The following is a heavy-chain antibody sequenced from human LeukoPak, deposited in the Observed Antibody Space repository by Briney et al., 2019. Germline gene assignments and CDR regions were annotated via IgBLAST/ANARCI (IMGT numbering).Heavy chain of an antibody. Sequence: GGTLRLSCAASGFTFSSYGMSWVRQAPGKGLEWVSAISGSGGSTYYADSVKGRFTISRDNSKNTLYLQMHSLRAEDTAVYYCARPHSDYGGIDYWGQGTLVTVSS. CDR2: ISGSGGST. D-gene: IGHD4-17*01. J-gene: IGHJ4*02. CDR3: ARPHSDYGGIDY. V-gene: IGHV3-23*01. CDR1: GFTFSSYG.